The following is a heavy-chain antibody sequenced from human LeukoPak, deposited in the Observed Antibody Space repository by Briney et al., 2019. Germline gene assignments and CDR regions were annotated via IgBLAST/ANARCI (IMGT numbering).Heavy chain of an antibody. CDR2: IYHGGST. CDR1: NYPISNGYY. V-gene: IGHV4-38-2*02. Sequence: KPSETLSLTCTVSNYPISNGYYWGWIRQPPGKGLEWLGSIYHGGSTYYNPSLKSRVTISVDTSRNQFSLKLSSVTAADTAVYYCARAGRWEGRPHAFDIWGQGTMVTVSS. J-gene: IGHJ3*02. CDR3: ARAGRWEGRPHAFDI. D-gene: IGHD1-26*01.